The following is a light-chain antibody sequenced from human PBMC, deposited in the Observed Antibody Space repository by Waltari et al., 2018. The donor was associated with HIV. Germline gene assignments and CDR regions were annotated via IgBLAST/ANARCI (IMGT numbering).Light chain of an antibody. CDR3: AAWDDGLNAL. CDR2: NNS. J-gene: IGLJ2*01. CDR1: RSNIGVNS. Sequence: QSVLTQPPSASGTRGQRVTISCSGRRSNIGVNSVTWYQQLPPTAPSTLINNNSRRPAGGPDRFSGSKSGTSAALAISGLQPEDEADYYCAAWDDGLNALFGGGTKLTVL. V-gene: IGLV1-44*01.